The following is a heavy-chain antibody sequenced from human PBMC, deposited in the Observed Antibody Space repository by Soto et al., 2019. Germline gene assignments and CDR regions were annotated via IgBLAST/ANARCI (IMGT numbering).Heavy chain of an antibody. Sequence: GGSLRLSCAASGFTFSSYAMSWVRQAPGKGLEWVSAISGSGGSTYYADSVKGRFTISRDNSKNTLYLQMNSLRAEDTAVYYCAKEVIGGSYSSYGDFDYWGQGTLVTVSS. CDR1: GFTFSSYA. CDR3: AKEVIGGSYSSYGDFDY. J-gene: IGHJ4*02. CDR2: ISGSGGST. D-gene: IGHD2-21*01. V-gene: IGHV3-23*01.